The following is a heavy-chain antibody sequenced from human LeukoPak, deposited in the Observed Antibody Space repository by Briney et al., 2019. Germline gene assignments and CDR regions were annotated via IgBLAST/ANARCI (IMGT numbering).Heavy chain of an antibody. V-gene: IGHV1-8*01. Sequence: ASVKVSCKASGYTFTSYDINWVRQATGQGLEWMGWMNPNSGNTGYAQKFQGRVTMTRNTSISTAYMELSSLRSEDTAVYYCARQRKYYDILTGYYENWFDPWGQGTLVTVSS. D-gene: IGHD3-9*01. J-gene: IGHJ5*02. CDR2: MNPNSGNT. CDR1: GYTFTSYD. CDR3: ARQRKYYDILTGYYENWFDP.